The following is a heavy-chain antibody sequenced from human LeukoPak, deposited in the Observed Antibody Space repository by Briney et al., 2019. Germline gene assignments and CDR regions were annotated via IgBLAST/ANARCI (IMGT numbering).Heavy chain of an antibody. CDR2: ISSSSSYI. V-gene: IGHV3-21*01. CDR3: ARVIVFRGYMDV. D-gene: IGHD1-26*01. Sequence: GGSLRLSCAASGFTFSSYNMNWVRQAPGKGLEWVSSISSSSSYIYYADSVKGRSTISRDNAKNSLYLQMNSLRAEDTAVYYCARVIVFRGYMDVWGKGTTVTVSS. J-gene: IGHJ6*03. CDR1: GFTFSSYN.